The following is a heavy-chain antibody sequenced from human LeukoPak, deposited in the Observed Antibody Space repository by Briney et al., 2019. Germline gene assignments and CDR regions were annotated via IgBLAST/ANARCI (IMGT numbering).Heavy chain of an antibody. CDR1: GGSISSSSYY. CDR3: ARVEGFKSIAVAGLDY. D-gene: IGHD6-19*01. J-gene: IGHJ4*02. CDR2: IYYSGST. V-gene: IGHV4-39*07. Sequence: PSETLSLTCTVSGGSISSSSYYWGWIRQPPGKGLEWIGSIYYSGSTYYNPSLKSRVTISVDTSKNQFSLKLSSVTAADTAVYYCARVEGFKSIAVAGLDYWGQGTLVTVSS.